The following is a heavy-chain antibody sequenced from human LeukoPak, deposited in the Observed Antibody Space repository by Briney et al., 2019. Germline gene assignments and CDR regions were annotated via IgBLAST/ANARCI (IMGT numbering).Heavy chain of an antibody. J-gene: IGHJ5*02. D-gene: IGHD6-13*01. Sequence: GGSLRLSCAASGFTFSSYAVSWVRQAPGKGLEWVSAISGSGGSTYYADSVKGRFTISRDNSKNTLYLQMNSLRAEDTAVYYCARNPGIAAAGPYNWFDPWGQGTLVTVSS. CDR2: ISGSGGST. CDR1: GFTFSSYA. V-gene: IGHV3-23*01. CDR3: ARNPGIAAAGPYNWFDP.